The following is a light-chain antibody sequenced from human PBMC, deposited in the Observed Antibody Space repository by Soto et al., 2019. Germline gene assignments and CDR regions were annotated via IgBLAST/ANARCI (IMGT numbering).Light chain of an antibody. CDR2: DVT. Sequence: QSALTQPRSVSGSPGQSVTISCTGTSSDVGAYDYVSWYQQHPGKAPTLIIYDVTKRPSGVPDRFSGSKSANTASLTISGLQAEDEGQYYCCSYVGSDTYVIFGGGTKVTVL. CDR3: CSYVGSDTYVI. V-gene: IGLV2-11*01. CDR1: SSDVGAYDY. J-gene: IGLJ2*01.